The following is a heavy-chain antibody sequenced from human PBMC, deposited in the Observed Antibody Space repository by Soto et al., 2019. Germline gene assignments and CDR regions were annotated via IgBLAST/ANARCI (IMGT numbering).Heavy chain of an antibody. V-gene: IGHV4-30-4*01. J-gene: IGHJ4*02. Sequence: QVQLQESGPGLVKPSQTLSLTCTVSGGSISSADYYWSWIRQPPGKGLEWIGYIYYSGRTHCNPSLKIRVAISLDTSKNQFSLKLSSVTAADTAVYYCARGVRDCSTTSCYADLDYCGQGTLVTVSS. CDR3: ARGVRDCSTTSCYADLDY. CDR2: IYYSGRT. D-gene: IGHD2-2*01. CDR1: GGSISSADYY.